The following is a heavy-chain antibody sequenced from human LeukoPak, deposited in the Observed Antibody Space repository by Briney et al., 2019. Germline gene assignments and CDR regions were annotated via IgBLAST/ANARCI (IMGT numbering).Heavy chain of an antibody. D-gene: IGHD3-10*01. CDR3: AKDYSSGSSFDY. CDR1: GFTFSSYA. J-gene: IGHJ4*02. Sequence: PGGSLRLSCAASGFTFSSYAMSWVRQAPGKGLEWVSAISGSGGSTYYADSAKGRFTISRDNSKNTLYLQMNSLRAEDTAVYYCAKDYSSGSSFDYWGRGTLVTVSS. V-gene: IGHV3-23*01. CDR2: ISGSGGST.